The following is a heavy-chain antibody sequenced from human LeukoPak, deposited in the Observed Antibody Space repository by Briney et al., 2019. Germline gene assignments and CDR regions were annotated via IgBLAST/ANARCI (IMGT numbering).Heavy chain of an antibody. CDR2: INHSGST. Sequence: KSSETLSLTCAVYGGSFSGYYWSWIRQPPGKGLEWIGEINHSGSTNYNPSLKSRVTISVDTSKNQFSLKLSSVTAADTAVYYCARGPRITMVRGVISGYYFDYWGQGTLVTVSS. CDR1: GGSFSGYY. D-gene: IGHD3-10*01. CDR3: ARGPRITMVRGVISGYYFDY. J-gene: IGHJ4*02. V-gene: IGHV4-34*01.